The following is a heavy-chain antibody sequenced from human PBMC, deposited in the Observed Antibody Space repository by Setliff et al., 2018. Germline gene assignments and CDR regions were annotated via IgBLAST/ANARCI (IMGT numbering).Heavy chain of an antibody. J-gene: IGHJ4*02. CDR3: AKGSPAVHYY. D-gene: IGHD3-10*01. CDR1: GFTFSSSA. Sequence: GGSLRLSCAASGFTFSSSAMAWVRQAPGKGLEWVSAICSTITSTYYADSVKGRFTISRDNSKNTLYLQMNSLRAEDTAVYYCAKGSPAVHYYWGQGTLVTVSS. V-gene: IGHV3-23*01. CDR2: ICSTITST.